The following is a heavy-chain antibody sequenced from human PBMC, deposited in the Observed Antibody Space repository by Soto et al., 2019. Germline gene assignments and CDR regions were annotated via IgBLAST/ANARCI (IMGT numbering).Heavy chain of an antibody. CDR1: GFTFGTYS. J-gene: IGHJ3*02. D-gene: IGHD1-1*01. V-gene: IGHV3-23*01. CDR3: AKDWTSI. CDR2: ISGSGGST. Sequence: EVQLLESGGGLVQPGGSLKISCAASGFTFGTYSMTWLRQAPGKGLEWFSTISGSGGSTYYIDSVQGRFTISRDNSKNTLYLQMNSLRGEDTAVYYCAKDWTSIWGQGTMVTVSS.